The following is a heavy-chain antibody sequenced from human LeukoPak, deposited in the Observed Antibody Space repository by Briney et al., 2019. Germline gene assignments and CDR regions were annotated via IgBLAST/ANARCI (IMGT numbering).Heavy chain of an antibody. CDR1: GGSFSGYY. V-gene: IGHV4-34*01. CDR3: PRDQRTYYYGSGSYYRRAFDI. Sequence: NSSETLSLTCAVYGGSFSGYYWSWIRQPPGKGLEWIGEINHSGSTNYSPSLKSRVTISVDPSKNQFSLKLSSVTAADTAVYYCPRDQRTYYYGSGSYYRRAFDIWGQGTMVTVSS. D-gene: IGHD3-10*01. CDR2: INHSGST. J-gene: IGHJ3*02.